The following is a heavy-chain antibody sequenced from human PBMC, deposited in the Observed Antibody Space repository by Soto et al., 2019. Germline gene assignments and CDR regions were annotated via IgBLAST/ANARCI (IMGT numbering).Heavy chain of an antibody. V-gene: IGHV3-11*03. CDR1: GSTFSEYH. Sequence: PGGSLRLSCAASGSTFSEYHMSWVRQAPGKGLEWLSYISSSSSYTNYADSVRGRFTISRDNAKKSLYLQMNSLRAEDTAVYYGACSPTYSSRRGWLGASDISCQGTILTVSS. J-gene: IGHJ3*02. D-gene: IGHD6-19*01. CDR3: ACSPTYSSRRGWLGASDI. CDR2: ISSSSSYT.